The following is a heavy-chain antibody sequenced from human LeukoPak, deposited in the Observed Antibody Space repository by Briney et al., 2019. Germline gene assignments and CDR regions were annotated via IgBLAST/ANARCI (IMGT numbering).Heavy chain of an antibody. Sequence: GSLRLSCVASGFSFSRDSMNWIRQSPEKGLEWIGYMYHGGSPKYNPSLKSRVTMSIDASKKQFSLKLSSVTAADTAVYYCATLGDFPFDYWGQGTLVTVSS. CDR2: MYHGGSP. CDR1: GFSFSRDS. J-gene: IGHJ4*02. V-gene: IGHV4-59*03. D-gene: IGHD4-17*01. CDR3: ATLGDFPFDY.